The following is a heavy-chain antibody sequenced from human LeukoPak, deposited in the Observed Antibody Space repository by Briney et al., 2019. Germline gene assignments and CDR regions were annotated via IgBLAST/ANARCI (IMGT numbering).Heavy chain of an antibody. CDR3: ARGTDDYIVATTSFEY. CDR2: VIPMVGIA. J-gene: IGHJ4*02. D-gene: IGHD5-12*01. CDR1: GGTFSSYA. V-gene: IGHV1-69*10. Sequence: GASVKVSCKASGGTFSSYAISWVRQAPGQGLEWMGGVIPMVGIANIAQKFQGRVTITADESTSTAYMEVSSLRSDDTAVYYCARGTDDYIVATTSFEYWGQGTLVTVSS.